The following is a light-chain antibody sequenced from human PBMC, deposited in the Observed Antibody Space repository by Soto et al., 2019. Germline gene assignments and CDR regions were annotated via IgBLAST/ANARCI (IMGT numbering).Light chain of an antibody. V-gene: IGKV3-20*01. Sequence: EIVLTQSPGTLSLSPGERATLSCRASQSISSNYLAWYQQQKPGQAPRLLIYGASSRATGVPDRFSGSGSGTDFTLAISRLEPEDFVVYYCQQYSDSSWTFGQGTKVAIK. CDR3: QQYSDSSWT. CDR1: QSISSNY. CDR2: GAS. J-gene: IGKJ1*01.